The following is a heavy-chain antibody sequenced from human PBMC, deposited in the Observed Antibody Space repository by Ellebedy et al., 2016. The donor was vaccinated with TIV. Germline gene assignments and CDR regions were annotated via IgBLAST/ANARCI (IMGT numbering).Heavy chain of an antibody. CDR3: ARDSVATMSFDY. CDR2: ISGSGGST. Sequence: GGSLRLXXAASGFTFSSYAMSWVRQAPGKGLEWVSAISGSGGSTYYADSVKGRFTISRDNSKNTLYLQMNSLRAEDTAVYYCARDSVATMSFDYWGQGTLVTVSS. CDR1: GFTFSSYA. D-gene: IGHD5-12*01. V-gene: IGHV3-23*01. J-gene: IGHJ4*02.